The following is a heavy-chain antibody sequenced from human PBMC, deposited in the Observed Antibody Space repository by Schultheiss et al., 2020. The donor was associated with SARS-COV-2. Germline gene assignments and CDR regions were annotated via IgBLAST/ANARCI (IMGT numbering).Heavy chain of an antibody. J-gene: IGHJ4*02. CDR1: GGSFCDFY. D-gene: IGHD3-10*01. CDR3: ARQTDGSGSYEG. V-gene: IGHV4-34*01. Sequence: SETLSLTCAVYGGSFCDFYWSWIRQPPGKGLEWIGEINHSGSTNYNPSLKSRVTISVDTSKNQFSLKLSSVTAADTAVYYCARQTDGSGSYEGWGQGTLVTVSS. CDR2: INHSGST.